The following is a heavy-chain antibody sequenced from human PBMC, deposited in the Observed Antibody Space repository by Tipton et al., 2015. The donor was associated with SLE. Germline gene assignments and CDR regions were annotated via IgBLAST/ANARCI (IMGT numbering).Heavy chain of an antibody. V-gene: IGHV4-59*12. CDR3: ARGEITSRSLDY. Sequence: TLSLTCTVSGGSISAYQWSWIRQSPRKGLEWIGYIYSSGTTNYNPSLMSRVVVPVDTSKNQFSLKLTSVTAADTAVYYCARGEITSRSLDYWGQGTLVTVSS. CDR2: IYSSGTT. CDR1: GGSISAYQ. J-gene: IGHJ4*02. D-gene: IGHD6-6*01.